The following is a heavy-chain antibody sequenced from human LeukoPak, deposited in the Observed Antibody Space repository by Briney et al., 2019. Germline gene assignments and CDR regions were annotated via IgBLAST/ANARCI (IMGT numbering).Heavy chain of an antibody. J-gene: IGHJ4*02. V-gene: IGHV5-51*01. CDR1: GSPFTNYW. Sequence: GAPLKISCTTSGSPFTNYWIGWVRPMPGKGLEWMGINYPRDSDTRYGPSFQGQVTISADKSISAAYLQWGGLQASDTAIYYCVTLPSMIRGRYFDFWGQGTLVTVTS. CDR3: VTLPSMIRGRYFDF. CDR2: NYPRDSDT. D-gene: IGHD3-10*01.